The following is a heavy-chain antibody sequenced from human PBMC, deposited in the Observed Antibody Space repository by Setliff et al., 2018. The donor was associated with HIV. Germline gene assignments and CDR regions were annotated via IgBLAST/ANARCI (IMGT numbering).Heavy chain of an antibody. CDR3: AGPRGDEAFDI. CDR1: GNTFSSYG. J-gene: IGHJ3*02. Sequence: SVKVSCKASGNTFSSYGINWVRQAPGQGLEWMGQIIPILEITSYAQKFQGRPTITADESTTTMYMELSSLRSDDTAVYYCAGPRGDEAFDIWGQGTMVT. V-gene: IGHV1-69*10. CDR2: IIPILEIT. D-gene: IGHD3-10*01.